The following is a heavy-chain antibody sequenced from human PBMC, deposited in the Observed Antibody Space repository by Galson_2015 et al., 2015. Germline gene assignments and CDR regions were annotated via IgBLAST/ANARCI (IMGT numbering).Heavy chain of an antibody. CDR1: GGTFSIFA. J-gene: IGHJ4*02. D-gene: IGHD2-15*01. Sequence: SVKVSCKASGGTFSIFAISWVQQAPGQRLEWMGGLLPIYSTPNYVQKFQGRVTITADESTSTAYMELSSLTSEDTAVFYCATSNADVYCSGGSCYLDSWGQGTLVTVSS. V-gene: IGHV1-69*13. CDR2: LLPIYSTP. CDR3: ATSNADVYCSGGSCYLDS.